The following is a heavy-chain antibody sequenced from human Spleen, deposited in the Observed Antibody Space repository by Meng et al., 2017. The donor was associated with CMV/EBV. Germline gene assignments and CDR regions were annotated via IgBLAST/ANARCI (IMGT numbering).Heavy chain of an antibody. CDR1: GYSFTGYY. Sequence: ASVKVSCKASGYSFTGYYIYWVRQATGQGLEWMGWMNPNSGNTGYAQKFQGRVTMTRNTSISTAYMELSSLRSEDTAVYYCARGSITMVRGIGYWGQGTLVTVSS. D-gene: IGHD3-10*01. V-gene: IGHV1-8*02. J-gene: IGHJ4*02. CDR3: ARGSITMVRGIGY. CDR2: MNPNSGNT.